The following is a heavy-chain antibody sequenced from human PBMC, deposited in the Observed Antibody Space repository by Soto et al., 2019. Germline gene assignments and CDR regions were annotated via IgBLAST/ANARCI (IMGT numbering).Heavy chain of an antibody. J-gene: IGHJ4*02. CDR1: GGSFSGYY. CDR3: ARGNFDY. Sequence: PSATLSLTCAVYGGSFSGYYWSWIRQPPGKGLEWIGEINHSGSTNYNPSLKSRVTISVDTSKNQFSLKLSSVTAADTAVYYCARGNFDYWGQGTLVTVSS. V-gene: IGHV4-34*01. CDR2: INHSGST.